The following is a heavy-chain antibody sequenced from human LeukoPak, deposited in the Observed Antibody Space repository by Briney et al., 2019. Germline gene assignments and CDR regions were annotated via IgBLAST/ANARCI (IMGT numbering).Heavy chain of an antibody. CDR1: GGSISSSSYY. D-gene: IGHD2-15*01. Sequence: SETLSLTCTVSGGSISSSSYYWGWIRQPPGKGLEWIGYIYYSGSTNYNPSLKSRVTISVDTSKNQFSLKLSSVTAADTAVYYCARDGGCSGGSCYWYFDLWGRGTLVTVSS. J-gene: IGHJ2*01. CDR3: ARDGGCSGGSCYWYFDL. V-gene: IGHV4-61*01. CDR2: IYYSGST.